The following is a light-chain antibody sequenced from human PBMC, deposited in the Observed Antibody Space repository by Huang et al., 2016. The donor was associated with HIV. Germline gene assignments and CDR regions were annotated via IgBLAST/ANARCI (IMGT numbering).Light chain of an antibody. CDR1: QSISSSY. Sequence: EIVLTQSPGTLSLSPGERATLSCRASQSISSSYLAWYQQKPGQAPRLLIFGASNRATGIPDRFSGSGSGTDFTLIISRLEPEDFAVFYCQQYGRSPPTFGQGTKVEIK. CDR3: QQYGRSPPT. V-gene: IGKV3-20*01. CDR2: GAS. J-gene: IGKJ1*01.